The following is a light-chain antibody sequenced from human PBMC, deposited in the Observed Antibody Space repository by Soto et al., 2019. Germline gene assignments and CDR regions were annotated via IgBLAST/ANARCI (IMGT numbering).Light chain of an antibody. J-gene: IGKJ1*01. V-gene: IGKV1-27*01. CDR3: QKYISAPQT. CDR2: TAS. Sequence: DIQMTQSPSSLSASVGDRVTISCRASQGISNYLAWYQQKPGEVPKLLIYTASTLQSGVPSRFSGSGSGTDFTLTISSLQPEDVATYYCQKYISAPQTFGQGAKVEIK. CDR1: QGISNY.